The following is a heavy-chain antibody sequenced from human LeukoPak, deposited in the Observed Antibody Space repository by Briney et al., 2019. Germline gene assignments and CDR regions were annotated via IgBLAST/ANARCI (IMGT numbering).Heavy chain of an antibody. CDR3: ARDPLRYFDSYYMDV. CDR1: GFTFSDYY. V-gene: IGHV3-11*01. D-gene: IGHD3-9*01. J-gene: IGHJ6*03. Sequence: PGGSLRLSCAASGFTFSDYYMSWIRQAPGKGLEWVSYISSSGYTIYYADSVKGRFTISRDNAKNSLYLQMNSLRAEDTAVYYCARDPLRYFDSYYMDVWGKGTTVTISS. CDR2: ISSSGYTI.